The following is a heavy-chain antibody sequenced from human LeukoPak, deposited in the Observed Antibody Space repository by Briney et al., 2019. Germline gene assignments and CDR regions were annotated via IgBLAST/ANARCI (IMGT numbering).Heavy chain of an antibody. CDR2: IYPGDSDT. V-gene: IGHV5-51*01. D-gene: IGHD3-3*02. CDR3: ARQAHFWSVSDYYYYMDV. CDR1: GYTLTSYW. J-gene: IGHJ6*03. Sequence: GESLKISCKASGYTLTSYWIAWVRQMPGKGLEWMGIIYPGDSDTRYTPSFQGQVTISADTSISTAYLQWNSLEASDTAMYYCARQAHFWSVSDYYYYMDVWGKGTTVTVSS.